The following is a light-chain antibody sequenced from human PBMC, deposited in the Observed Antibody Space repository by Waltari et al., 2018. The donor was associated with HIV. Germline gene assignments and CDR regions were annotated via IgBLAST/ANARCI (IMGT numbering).Light chain of an antibody. Sequence: SALTQPASVSGSPGQSVTTPCPGTSSDFYLPNFLSWYQQHPGRAPQLMIFGVNYRPSGISSRFSASKSGDTASLTISGLQSGDEADYYCTTYTATDSLLIGSGTKLTVL. J-gene: IGLJ2*01. CDR3: TTYTATDSLL. CDR1: SSDFYLPNF. CDR2: GVN. V-gene: IGLV2-14*01.